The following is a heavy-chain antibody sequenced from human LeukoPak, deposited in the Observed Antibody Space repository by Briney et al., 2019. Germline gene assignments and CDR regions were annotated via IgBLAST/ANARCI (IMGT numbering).Heavy chain of an antibody. V-gene: IGHV4-39*01. CDR2: IYYSGST. J-gene: IGHJ2*01. D-gene: IGHD4/OR15-4a*01. CDR3: ARTWVSSGPNFNWYFDL. CDR1: GVSISSSSYY. Sequence: SETLSLTCTVSGVSISSSSYYWGWIRQPPGKGLEWIGSIYYSGSTYYSPSLKSRVTISVDTSKNQFSLKLSSVTAADTAVYYCARTWVSSGPNFNWYFDLWGRGTLVTVSS.